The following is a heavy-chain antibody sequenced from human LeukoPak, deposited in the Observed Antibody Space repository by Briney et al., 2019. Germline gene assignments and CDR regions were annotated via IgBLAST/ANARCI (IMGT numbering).Heavy chain of an antibody. CDR3: ARLSTVTTSFDY. CDR2: IYTSGRT. CDR1: GGSISSSSHY. D-gene: IGHD4-11*01. V-gene: IGHV4-39*07. Sequence: SETLSLTCTVSGGSISSSSHYWGWIRQPPGKGLEWIGRIYTSGRTYYNPSLKSRVSMSVDTSKNQFSLKLSSVTAADTAVYYCARLSTVTTSFDYWGQGTLVTVSS. J-gene: IGHJ4*02.